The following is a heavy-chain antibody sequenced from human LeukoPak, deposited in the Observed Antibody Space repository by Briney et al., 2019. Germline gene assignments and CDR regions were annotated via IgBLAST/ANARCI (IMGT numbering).Heavy chain of an antibody. Sequence: GGSLRLSCAASGFTFSSYGMHWVRQAPGKGLEWVAVISYDGGNKYYADSVKGRFTISRDNSKNTLYLQMNSLRAEDTAVYYCAKTSYSSSSGGGYYFDYWGQGTLVTVSS. CDR1: GFTFSSYG. V-gene: IGHV3-30*18. D-gene: IGHD6-6*01. CDR2: ISYDGGNK. CDR3: AKTSYSSSSGGGYYFDY. J-gene: IGHJ4*02.